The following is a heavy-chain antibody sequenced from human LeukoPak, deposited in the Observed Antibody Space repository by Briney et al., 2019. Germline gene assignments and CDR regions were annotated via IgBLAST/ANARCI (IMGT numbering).Heavy chain of an antibody. D-gene: IGHD3-10*01. Sequence: GESLRLSCAASGFSFTTYWMSWVRQAPGKGLEWVANIKQDGTEKYYVDSVKGRFTISRDNAKNSLYLQMNSLRVEDTAVYYCAKVAKYYYGSETYYFFEHWGQGTPVTASS. CDR3: AKVAKYYYGSETYYFFEH. J-gene: IGHJ4*02. CDR2: IKQDGTEK. CDR1: GFSFTTYW. V-gene: IGHV3-7*01.